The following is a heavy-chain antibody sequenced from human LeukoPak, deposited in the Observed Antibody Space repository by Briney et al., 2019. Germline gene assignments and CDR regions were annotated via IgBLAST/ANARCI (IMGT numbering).Heavy chain of an antibody. CDR3: AREGQYQLFDY. CDR2: VSGGGDSP. V-gene: IGHV3-23*01. CDR1: GFTFSNYA. J-gene: IGHJ4*02. D-gene: IGHD2-2*01. Sequence: PGGSLRLSCAASGFTFSNYAMSWVRQAPGKGLEWVSAVSGGGDSPHYADSVKGRFTISRDNSKNTLYLQMHSLRAEDTAVYYCAREGQYQLFDYWGQGTLVTVSS.